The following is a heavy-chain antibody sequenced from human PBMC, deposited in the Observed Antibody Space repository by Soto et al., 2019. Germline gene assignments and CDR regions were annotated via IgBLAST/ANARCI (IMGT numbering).Heavy chain of an antibody. D-gene: IGHD3-3*01. Sequence: LRLYCGASGFTFSSYAMSWVGQAPGNVLEWVSAISGSGGSTYYADSVKGRFTISRDNSKNTLYLQMNSLRAEDTAVYFCARDGYCDFWSGLAPLWDWGQGTLVTLSS. J-gene: IGHJ4*02. V-gene: IGHV3-23*01. CDR2: ISGSGGST. CDR3: ARDGYCDFWSGLAPLWD. CDR1: GFTFSSYA.